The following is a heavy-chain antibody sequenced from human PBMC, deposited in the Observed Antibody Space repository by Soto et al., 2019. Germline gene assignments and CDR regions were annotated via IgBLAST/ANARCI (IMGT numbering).Heavy chain of an antibody. Sequence: QLQLQESGPGLVKPSETLSLTCTVSGGSISSSSYYWGWIRQPPGKGLEWIGSIYYSGSTYYNPSLKSRVTISVDTSKNQFSLKLSSVTAADTAVYYCARHPLAEWLQPYYFDYWGQGTLVTVSS. V-gene: IGHV4-39*01. CDR2: IYYSGST. J-gene: IGHJ4*02. CDR1: GGSISSSSYY. CDR3: ARHPLAEWLQPYYFDY. D-gene: IGHD5-12*01.